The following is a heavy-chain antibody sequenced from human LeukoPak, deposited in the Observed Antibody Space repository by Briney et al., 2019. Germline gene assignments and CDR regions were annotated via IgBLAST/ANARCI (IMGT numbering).Heavy chain of an antibody. D-gene: IGHD5-24*01. CDR1: GFTFSNYW. J-gene: IGHJ4*02. Sequence: GGSLRLSCAASGFTFSNYWMSWVRQAPGKGLEWVANIKEDGSHKNYLDSVKGRFTISRDNAKNSLYLQMNSLRAEDTAMYFCASHGSWRFDYWGQGTLVTASS. V-gene: IGHV3-7*01. CDR2: IKEDGSHK. CDR3: ASHGSWRFDY.